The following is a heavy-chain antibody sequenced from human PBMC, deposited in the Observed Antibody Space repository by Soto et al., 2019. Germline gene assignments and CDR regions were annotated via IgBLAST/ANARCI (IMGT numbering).Heavy chain of an antibody. D-gene: IGHD2-15*01. V-gene: IGHV1-58*01. CDR1: GFTFTRPA. Sequence: QMQLVQSGPEVKKPGTSEKVSCKASGFTFTRPAVQGVRHAGGQRLDCIGWIVVGGGNANNAQKFRERVTITRDISTSTAYMELSSLRSEDTAVYYCAAGTHCSGGSCYPRDFDYWGQGTLVTVSS. J-gene: IGHJ4*02. CDR2: IVVGGGNA. CDR3: AAGTHCSGGSCYPRDFDY.